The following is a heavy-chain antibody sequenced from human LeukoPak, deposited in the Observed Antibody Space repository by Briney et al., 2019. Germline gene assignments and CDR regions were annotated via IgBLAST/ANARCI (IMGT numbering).Heavy chain of an antibody. J-gene: IGHJ4*02. V-gene: IGHV4-34*01. CDR2: INHSGST. CDR3: ARRIAAGMYY. D-gene: IGHD6-13*01. CDR1: GGSFSGYY. Sequence: SETLSLTCAVYGGSFSGYYWSWIRQPPGKGLEWIGEINHSGSTNYNPSLKSRVTISVDTSKNQFSLKLSSVTAADTAVYYCARRIAAGMYYWGQGTLVTVSS.